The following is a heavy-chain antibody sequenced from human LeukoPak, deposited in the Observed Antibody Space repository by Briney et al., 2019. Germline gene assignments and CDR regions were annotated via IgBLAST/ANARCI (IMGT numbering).Heavy chain of an antibody. D-gene: IGHD1-7*01. V-gene: IGHV3-21*01. CDR1: GFSFDDYA. CDR3: ARGNGNYRYYFDY. J-gene: IGHJ4*02. CDR2: ISSSGTYI. Sequence: PGGSLRLSCAASGFSFDDYAMNWVRQAPGKGLEWVSSISSSGTYIYYADSVQGRFTISRDNAKNSLYLQMNSLRAEDTAVYYCARGNGNYRYYFDYWGQGTLVTVSS.